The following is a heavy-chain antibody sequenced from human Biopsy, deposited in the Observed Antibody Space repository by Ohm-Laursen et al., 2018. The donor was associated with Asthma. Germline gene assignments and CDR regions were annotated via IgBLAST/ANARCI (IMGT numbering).Heavy chain of an antibody. V-gene: IGHV4-59*01. CDR3: ARGISRVTGLFDHFDS. D-gene: IGHD2-21*02. CDR1: GVSISSDY. Sequence: SETLSLTWTVSGVSISSDYWSWIRQPPGKGLEWIGHIYYSGSTNYQPSLNSRVTISVDTSKNQFSLKLRSVTAADAAVYYCARGISRVTGLFDHFDSWGQGTLVTVSS. J-gene: IGHJ4*02. CDR2: IYYSGST.